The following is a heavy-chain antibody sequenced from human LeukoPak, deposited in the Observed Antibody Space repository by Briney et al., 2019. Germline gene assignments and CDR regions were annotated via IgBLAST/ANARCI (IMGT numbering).Heavy chain of an antibody. CDR1: GGSFSGYY. CDR2: INHSGST. D-gene: IGHD3-22*01. J-gene: IGHJ4*02. V-gene: IGHV4-34*01. Sequence: SETLSLTCAVYGGSFSGYYWSWIRQPPGKGLEWIGEINHSGSTNYNPSLKSRVTISVDTSKNQFSLKLSSVTAADTAVYYCARGPYYYDSSGYYYVSHWGQGTLVTVSS. CDR3: ARGPYYYDSSGYYYVSH.